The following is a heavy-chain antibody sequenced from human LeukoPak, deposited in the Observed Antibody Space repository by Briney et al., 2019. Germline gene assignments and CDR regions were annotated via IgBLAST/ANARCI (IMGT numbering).Heavy chain of an antibody. CDR3: ARSYYYDSSGYPYYYYYYYMDV. V-gene: IGHV4-4*07. J-gene: IGHJ6*03. D-gene: IGHD3-22*01. CDR1: GGSISSYY. CDR2: IYTSGST. Sequence: SETLSLTCTVSGGSISSYYWSWIRQPAGKGLEWIGRIYTSGSTNYNPSLKSRVTMSVDTSKNQFSLKLSSVTAADTAVYYCARSYYYDSSGYPYYYYYYYMDVWGKGTTVTISS.